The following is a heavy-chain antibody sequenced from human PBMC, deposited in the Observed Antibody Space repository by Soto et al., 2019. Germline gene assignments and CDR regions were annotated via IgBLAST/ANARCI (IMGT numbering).Heavy chain of an antibody. CDR2: INSDGSST. CDR1: GFTFSSYW. J-gene: IGHJ6*03. CDR3: ARDSDVDSGYDLGFYYYYYYMGV. D-gene: IGHD5-12*01. V-gene: IGHV3-74*01. Sequence: EVQLVESGGGLVQPGGSLRLSCAASGFTFSSYWMHWVRQAPGKGLVWVSRINSDGSSTSYADSVKGRFTISRDNDKNTLDLQMNSLRAEHTAVYYCARDSDVDSGYDLGFYYYYYYMGVLGKGTTVTVSS.